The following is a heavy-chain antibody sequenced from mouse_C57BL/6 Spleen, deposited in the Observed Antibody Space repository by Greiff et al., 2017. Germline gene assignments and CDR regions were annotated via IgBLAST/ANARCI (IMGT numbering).Heavy chain of an antibody. CDR2: LDPSDSYT. J-gene: IGHJ4*01. V-gene: IGHV1-69*01. CDR3: ARQDYYGSSYAMDY. CDR1: GYTFTSYW. D-gene: IGHD1-1*01. Sequence: VQLQQPGPGLVMPWASVKLSCTASGYTFTSYWMHWVNQRPGQGLEWIGELDPSDSYTNYNPQFKGKSTLTVDKSSRPAYMQLSSLTSEDSAVYYCARQDYYGSSYAMDYWGQGTSVTVSS.